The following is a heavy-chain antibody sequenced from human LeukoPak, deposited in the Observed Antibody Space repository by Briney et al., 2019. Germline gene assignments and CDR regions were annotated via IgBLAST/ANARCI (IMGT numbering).Heavy chain of an antibody. CDR2: INPSGGST. J-gene: IGHJ5*02. D-gene: IGHD2-15*01. V-gene: IGHV1-46*01. Sequence: ASVKVSCKASGYTFTSYYMHWVRQAPGQGLEWMGIINPSGGSTSYAQKFQGRVTMTRDTSTSTVYMELSSLRSEDTAVYYCARSSGVGSPIDWSDPWGQGTLVTVSS. CDR1: GYTFTSYY. CDR3: ARSSGVGSPIDWSDP.